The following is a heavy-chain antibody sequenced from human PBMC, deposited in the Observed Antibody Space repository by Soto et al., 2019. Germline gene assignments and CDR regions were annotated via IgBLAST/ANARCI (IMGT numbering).Heavy chain of an antibody. D-gene: IGHD1-1*01. Sequence: EVQLLESGGGLVQPGGSLRLSCAASGFTFSNYAMNWVRQAPGKGLEWVSGIRANGGTTYYSDSVKGRFTISRDNSNNTVYLQINSRRTEDTAVYYCAPRQTVTTWVDSWGQGTLVTVSS. CDR3: APRQTVTTWVDS. CDR1: GFTFSNYA. V-gene: IGHV3-23*01. J-gene: IGHJ4*02. CDR2: IRANGGTT.